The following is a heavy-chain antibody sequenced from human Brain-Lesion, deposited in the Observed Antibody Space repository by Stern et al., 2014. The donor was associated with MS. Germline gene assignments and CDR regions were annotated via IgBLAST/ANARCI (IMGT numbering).Heavy chain of an antibody. CDR3: ARDDTSSSWYNY. D-gene: IGHD6-13*01. CDR2: IKQDGSEK. Sequence: EVQLLEPGGGLVQPGGSLRLSCAASGFTFNNYWMTWVRQAPGKGLEWVANIKQDGSEKFYVNSVKGRFTISRDNAKNSLYLQMNALKAEDTAVYYCARDDTSSSWYNYWGQGTLVTVSS. CDR1: GFTFNNYW. J-gene: IGHJ4*02. V-gene: IGHV3-7*01.